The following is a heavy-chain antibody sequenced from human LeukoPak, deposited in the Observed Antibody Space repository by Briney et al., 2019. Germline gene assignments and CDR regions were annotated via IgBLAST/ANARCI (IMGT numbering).Heavy chain of an antibody. J-gene: IGHJ6*04. CDR1: GYTFTSYG. CDR3: ARAGLLWFGELLQVGLMDV. Sequence: GASVKVPCKASGYTFTSYGISWGRQAPGQGLEWKGWISAYNGNTNYAQKLQGRVTMTTDTSTSTAYMELRSLRSDDTAVYYCARAGLLWFGELLQVGLMDVWGKGTTVTVSS. D-gene: IGHD3-10*01. CDR2: ISAYNGNT. V-gene: IGHV1-18*04.